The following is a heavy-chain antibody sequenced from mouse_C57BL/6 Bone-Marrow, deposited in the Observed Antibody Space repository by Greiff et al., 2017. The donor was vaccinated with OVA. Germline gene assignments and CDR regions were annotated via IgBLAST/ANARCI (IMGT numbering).Heavy chain of an antibody. CDR3: ARSGYSNYFSWFAY. Sequence: QVQLKQSGAELVRPGTSVKVSCKASGYAFTNYLIEWVKQRPGQGLEWIGVINPGSGGTNYNEKFKGKATLTADKSSSTAYMQLSSLTSEDSAVYFCARSGYSNYFSWFAYWGQGTLVTVSA. D-gene: IGHD2-5*01. CDR1: GYAFTNYL. V-gene: IGHV1-54*01. J-gene: IGHJ3*01. CDR2: INPGSGGT.